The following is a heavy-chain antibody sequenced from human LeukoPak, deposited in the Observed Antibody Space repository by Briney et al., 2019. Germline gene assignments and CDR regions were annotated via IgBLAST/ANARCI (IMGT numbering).Heavy chain of an antibody. J-gene: IGHJ4*02. CDR2: IRYDGSNK. D-gene: IGHD4-17*01. CDR3: AKDALPYGDYVDY. CDR1: GFTFSSYG. Sequence: EGSLRLSCAASGFTFSSYGMHWVRQAPGKGLEWVAFIRYDGSNKYYADSVKGRFTISRDNSKNTLYLQMNSLRAEDTAVYYCAKDALPYGDYVDYWGQGTLVTVSS. V-gene: IGHV3-30*02.